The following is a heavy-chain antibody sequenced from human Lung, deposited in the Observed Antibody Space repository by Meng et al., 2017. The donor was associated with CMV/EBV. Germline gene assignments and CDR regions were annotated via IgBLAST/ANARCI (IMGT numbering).Heavy chain of an antibody. D-gene: IGHD6-13*01. CDR1: GFTFEDYD. CDR3: AKRAAGRYYFDY. J-gene: IGHJ4*02. Sequence: SCAASGFTFEDYDMDWVRQMSGKGLDWVSRVSWNGGFVGYADSVKGRFTISRDNAKNSLYLQMNSLRVEDTALYYCAKRAAGRYYFDYWGQGTLVTVSS. V-gene: IGHV3-9*01. CDR2: VSWNGGFV.